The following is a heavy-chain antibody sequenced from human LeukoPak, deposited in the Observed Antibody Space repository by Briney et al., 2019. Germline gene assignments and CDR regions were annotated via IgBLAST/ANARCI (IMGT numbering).Heavy chain of an antibody. Sequence: GESLRLSCAASGFTVSSNYMSWVRLAPGKGLEWVSIIYSGGSTYYADSVKGRFTISRDNSENTLYLQMNSLRVEDTAVYYCARQRRYCSGTNCYSGHDYWGQGTLVTVSS. J-gene: IGHJ4*02. CDR3: ARQRRYCSGTNCYSGHDY. D-gene: IGHD2-15*01. CDR2: IYSGGST. V-gene: IGHV3-53*01. CDR1: GFTVSSNY.